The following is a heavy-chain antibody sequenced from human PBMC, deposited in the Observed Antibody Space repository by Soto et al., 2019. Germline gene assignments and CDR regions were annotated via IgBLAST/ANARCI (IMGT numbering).Heavy chain of an antibody. CDR3: ARGSRIGGRDS. CDR2: IYYSGYA. D-gene: IGHD3-10*01. V-gene: IGHV4-31*03. CDR1: GVSGGYF. J-gene: IGHJ4*02. Sequence: QVQLQESGPGLVKPSETLSLTCSVSGVSGGYFWTWIRQYPGKGLEWIGYIYYSGYAYYNPSLKSRLTMSVDTSKHQYSLNLTSVTAADTAVYFFARGSRIGGRDSWCQGILGTVAS.